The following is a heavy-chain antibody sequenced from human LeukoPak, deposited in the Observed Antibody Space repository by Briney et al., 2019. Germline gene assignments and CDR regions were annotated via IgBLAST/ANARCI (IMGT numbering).Heavy chain of an antibody. CDR1: GYTFTGYF. CDR3: ARAQSLTAPAGTFANS. J-gene: IGHJ4*02. Sequence: ASVKVSCKASGYTFTGYFLHWARRAPGQGFEWMGWINPNSGGTYYTQRFQGRVTMTRDTSISTVYMELSSLRSDDTAVYYCARAQSLTAPAGTFANSWGQGTLVTVSS. CDR2: INPNSGGT. D-gene: IGHD6-13*01. V-gene: IGHV1-2*02.